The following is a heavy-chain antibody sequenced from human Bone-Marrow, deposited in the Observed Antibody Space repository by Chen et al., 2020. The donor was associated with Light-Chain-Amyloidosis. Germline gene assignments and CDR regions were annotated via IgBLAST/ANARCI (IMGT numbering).Heavy chain of an antibody. CDR2: ITTTSKYI. CDR3: ARVEYYDNSGYYERMDD. D-gene: IGHD3-22*01. V-gene: IGHV3-21*01. J-gene: IGHJ4*02. CDR1: GFTFSNYN. Sequence: QLVESGGGVVTPGGSLRLSCSASGFTFSNYNFHSVRQAPGKGLEWVSSITTTSKYIYYRASVKGRFTIYRDNARNSVYLQMNGLRVEDTAVYYCARVEYYDNSGYYERMDDWGQGTRVTVSS.